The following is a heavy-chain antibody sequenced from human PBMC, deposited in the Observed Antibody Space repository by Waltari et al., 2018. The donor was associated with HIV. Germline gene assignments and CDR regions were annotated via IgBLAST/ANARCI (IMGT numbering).Heavy chain of an antibody. V-gene: IGHV3-53*01. CDR2: RYPDDTT. CDR3: ATGGRYYGP. D-gene: IGHD3-16*01. Sequence: EVLLTESGGPLLQPGGSLGVSCVASNFSIANRPVTWVRQGQGGPVGCVAVRYPDDTTHYADAVRGRFTISRVRSRTSVLLQMNGLFADDTAVYYCATGGRYYGPWGQGTRVTVSS. J-gene: IGHJ5*02. CDR1: NFSIANRP.